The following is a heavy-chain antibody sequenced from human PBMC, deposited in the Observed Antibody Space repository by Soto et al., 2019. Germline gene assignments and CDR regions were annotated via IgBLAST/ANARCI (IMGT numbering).Heavy chain of an antibody. J-gene: IGHJ6*02. CDR1: GGTFSSYA. CDR2: IIPIFGTA. CDR3: ARVDTAMVYYYYYGMDV. Sequence: ASVKVSCKASGGTFSSYAISWVRQAPGQGLEWMGGIIPIFGTANYAQKFQGRVTITADESTSTAYMELSSLRSEDTAVYYCARVDTAMVYYYYYGMDVWGQGTTVTV. D-gene: IGHD5-18*01. V-gene: IGHV1-69*13.